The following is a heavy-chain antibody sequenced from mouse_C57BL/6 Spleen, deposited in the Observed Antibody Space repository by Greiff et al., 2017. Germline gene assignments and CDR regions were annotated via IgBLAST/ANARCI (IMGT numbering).Heavy chain of an antibody. Sequence: EVKLQESGGGLVKPGGSLKLSCAASGFTFSSYAMSWVRQTPEKRLEWVANISDGGSYLYSHDNVKGRFTISRDNAMNYLHLQMSHLKAEDTDMYYGARGKYYRDYFDYWGQGTTRTVSS. CDR3: ARGKYYRDYFDY. D-gene: IGHD2-1*01. V-gene: IGHV5-4*03. CDR1: GFTFSSYA. J-gene: IGHJ2*01. CDR2: ISDGGSYL.